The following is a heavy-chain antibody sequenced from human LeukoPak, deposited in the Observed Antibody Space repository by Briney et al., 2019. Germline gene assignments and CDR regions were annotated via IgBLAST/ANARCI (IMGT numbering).Heavy chain of an antibody. CDR1: GGSISSGGYY. CDR2: IYHSGST. CDR3: ARSRGFDAFDI. D-gene: IGHD3-10*01. V-gene: IGHV4-30-2*01. Sequence: SKTLSLTCTVSGGSISSGGYYWSWIRQPPGKGLEWIGYIYHSGSTYYNPSLKSRVTISVDRSKNQFSLKLSSVTAADTAVYYCARSRGFDAFDIWGQGTMVTVSS. J-gene: IGHJ3*02.